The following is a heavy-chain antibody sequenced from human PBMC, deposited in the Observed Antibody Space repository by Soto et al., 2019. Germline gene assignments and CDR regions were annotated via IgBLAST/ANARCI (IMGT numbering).Heavy chain of an antibody. D-gene: IGHD3-3*01. J-gene: IGHJ6*03. V-gene: IGHV4-59*08. CDR2: IYYSGST. Sequence: SETLSLTCTVSGGSISSYYWSWIRQPPEKGLEWIGYIYYSGSTNYNPSLKSRVTISVDTSKNQFSLKLSSVTAVDTAVYYCASSVFGFSMDYSYYSMDVWGKGPTVPVSS. CDR3: ASSVFGFSMDYSYYSMDV. CDR1: GGSISSYY.